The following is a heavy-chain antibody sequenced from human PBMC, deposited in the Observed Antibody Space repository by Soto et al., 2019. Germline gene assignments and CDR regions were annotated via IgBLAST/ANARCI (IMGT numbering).Heavy chain of an antibody. CDR3: ARIRITRDYYFDY. Sequence: PTLVNPTQTLTLTCTFSGFSLNTSGMRVSWIRQPPGKALEWLARIDWDDDKFYSTSLKTRLTISKDTSKNQVVLRMTNMDPVDTATYYCARIRITRDYYFDYWGQGTLVTVSS. V-gene: IGHV2-70*04. CDR1: GFSLNTSGMR. J-gene: IGHJ4*02. CDR2: IDWDDDK.